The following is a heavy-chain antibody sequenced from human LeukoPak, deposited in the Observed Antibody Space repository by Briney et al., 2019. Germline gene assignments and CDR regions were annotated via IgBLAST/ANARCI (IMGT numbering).Heavy chain of an antibody. Sequence: ASVTVSCTASGYTFTSYYMHWVRQAPGQGLEWMGIINPSGGSTSYAQKFQGRVTMTRDTSTSTVYMELSSLRSEDAAVYYCASDSYYDSSGYYFDYWGQGTLVTVSS. D-gene: IGHD3-22*01. CDR2: INPSGGST. CDR1: GYTFTSYY. J-gene: IGHJ4*02. CDR3: ASDSYYDSSGYYFDY. V-gene: IGHV1-46*01.